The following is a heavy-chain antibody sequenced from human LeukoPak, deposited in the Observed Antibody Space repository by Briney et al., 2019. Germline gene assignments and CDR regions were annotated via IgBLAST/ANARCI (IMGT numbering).Heavy chain of an antibody. CDR2: IGGSDGTT. CDR1: GFTFSTYA. D-gene: IGHD3-22*01. J-gene: IGHJ4*02. V-gene: IGHV3-23*01. CDR3: AKATGWLDPYDY. Sequence: GSLRLSCAASGFTFSTYAMNWVRPAPGKGLEWVSTIGGSDGTTYYADAVKGRFTISRDNSKNTLYLQLNSLRAEDTAVYYCAKATGWLDPYDYWGQGTLVTVSS.